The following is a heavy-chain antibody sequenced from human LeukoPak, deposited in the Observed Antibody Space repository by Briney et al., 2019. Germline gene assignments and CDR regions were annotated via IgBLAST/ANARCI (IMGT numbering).Heavy chain of an antibody. J-gene: IGHJ6*03. CDR2: IYTSGTT. CDR1: GGSVRRGNYY. Sequence: PSQTLSLTCTVSGGSVRRGNYYWTWIRQPAGSGLEWIGRIYTSGTTDYNPSLRTRVTISVDASRNQFSLNLSSVTAADTAVYYCARWSGSVTARNYYYYMDVWGEGTTVAVSS. D-gene: IGHD6-6*01. V-gene: IGHV4-61*02. CDR3: ARWSGSVTARNYYYYMDV.